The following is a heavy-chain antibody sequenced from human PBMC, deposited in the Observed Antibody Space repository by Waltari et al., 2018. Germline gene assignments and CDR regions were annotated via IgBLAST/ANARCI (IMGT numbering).Heavy chain of an antibody. J-gene: IGHJ4*02. CDR2: ISYDGVIK. CDR1: GLTFHSYP. V-gene: IGHV3-30*04. D-gene: IGHD5-12*01. CDR3: AREATMREYFDY. Sequence: QVQLVESGGGVLQPGRSLRVSCAALGLTFHSYPMNWVGQAPGQGLEWVAFISYDGVIKNYADSVKGRFTISRDNSKNTVYLQMSSLTSADTAVYFCAREATMREYFDYWGQGAQVTVSS.